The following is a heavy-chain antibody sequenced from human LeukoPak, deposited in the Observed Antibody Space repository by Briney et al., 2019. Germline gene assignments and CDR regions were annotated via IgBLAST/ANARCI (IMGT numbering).Heavy chain of an antibody. CDR2: ISYDGSNK. D-gene: IGHD3-9*01. J-gene: IGHJ4*02. CDR3: AKDFEGSVFDY. Sequence: GGSLRLSCAASGFTFSSYGMHWVRQAPGKGLGWVAVISYDGSNKYYADSVKGRFTISRDNSKNTLYLQMNSLRAEDTAVYYCAKDFEGSVFDYWGQGTLVTVSS. CDR1: GFTFSSYG. V-gene: IGHV3-30*18.